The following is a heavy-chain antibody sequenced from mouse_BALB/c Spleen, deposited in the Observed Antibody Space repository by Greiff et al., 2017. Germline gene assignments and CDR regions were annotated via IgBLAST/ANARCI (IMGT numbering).Heavy chain of an antibody. CDR1: GYSITSDYA. V-gene: IGHV3-2*02. Sequence: EVKLMESGPGLVKPSQSLSLTCTVTGYSITSDYAWNWIRQFPGNKLEWMGYISYSGSTSYNPSLKSRISITRDTSKNQFFLQLNSVTTEDTATYYCARRAYGSYFDYWGQGTTLTVSS. J-gene: IGHJ2*01. D-gene: IGHD2-2*01. CDR3: ARRAYGSYFDY. CDR2: ISYSGST.